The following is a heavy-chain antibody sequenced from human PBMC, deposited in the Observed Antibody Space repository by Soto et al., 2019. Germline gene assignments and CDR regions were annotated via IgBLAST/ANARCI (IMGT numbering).Heavy chain of an antibody. V-gene: IGHV4-39*01. Sequence: PSETLSLTCPVAGGSISSSSYYWGWIRQPPGKGLEWIGSIYYSESTYYNPSLKSRVTISVDTSKIQFSLKLSSVTAADTAVYYCARRNYYESSGYYVWGQGTLVTVSS. J-gene: IGHJ4*02. CDR1: GGSISSSSYY. CDR2: IYYSEST. CDR3: ARRNYYESSGYYV. D-gene: IGHD3-22*01.